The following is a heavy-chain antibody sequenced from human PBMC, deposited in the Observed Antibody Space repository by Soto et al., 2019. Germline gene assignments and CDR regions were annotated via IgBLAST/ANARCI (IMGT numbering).Heavy chain of an antibody. Sequence: GGSLRLSCAASGFTFSSYAMSWVRQAPGKGLEWVSAISGSGGSTYYADSVKGRFTISRDNSKNTLYLQMNSLRAEDTAVYYCATGVSDDYYYYGMDVWGQGTTVTVSS. J-gene: IGHJ6*02. V-gene: IGHV3-23*01. D-gene: IGHD2-8*01. CDR1: GFTFSSYA. CDR3: ATGVSDDYYYYGMDV. CDR2: ISGSGGST.